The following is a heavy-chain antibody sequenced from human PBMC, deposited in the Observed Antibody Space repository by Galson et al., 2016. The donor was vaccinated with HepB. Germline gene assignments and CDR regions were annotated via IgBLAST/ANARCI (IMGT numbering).Heavy chain of an antibody. J-gene: IGHJ5*02. D-gene: IGHD3-3*01. CDR1: GGSISSYY. CDR3: AKDVSYDFWSGYYSRFDT. Sequence: ETLSLTCTVSGGSISSYYWSWIRQPPGKGLEWIGYIYYSGTTHYNPSLKNRVSISVDTSKDQFSLKLRSVTAADTAVYYCAKDVSYDFWSGYYSRFDTWGQGTLVTVSS. CDR2: IYYSGTT. V-gene: IGHV4-59*12.